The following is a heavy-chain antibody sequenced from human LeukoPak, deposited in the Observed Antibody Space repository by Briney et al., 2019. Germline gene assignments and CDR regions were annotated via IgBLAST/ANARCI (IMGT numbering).Heavy chain of an antibody. D-gene: IGHD3-10*01. Sequence: GGSLRLSCAASGFTFSSYGMTWVRQAPGKGLEWVSAISGSGGSTYYADSVKGRSTISRDNSKNTLYLQMNSLRAEDTAVYYCAKFGLAGSGRYHDAFDIWGQGTMVTVSS. CDR3: AKFGLAGSGRYHDAFDI. CDR1: GFTFSSYG. CDR2: ISGSGGST. V-gene: IGHV3-23*01. J-gene: IGHJ3*02.